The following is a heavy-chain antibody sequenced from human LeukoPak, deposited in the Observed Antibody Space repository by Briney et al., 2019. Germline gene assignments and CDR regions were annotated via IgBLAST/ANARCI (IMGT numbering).Heavy chain of an antibody. Sequence: KPSETLSLTCTVSGGSINSYYWSWIRQPPGKGLEWIGSIYYSGSTNYNPSLKSRVTISVDTSKNQFSLKLSSVTAADTAVYYCARVPRSYYYYYYMDVWGKGTTVTVSS. J-gene: IGHJ6*03. CDR3: ARVPRSYYYYYYMDV. CDR1: GGSINSYY. CDR2: IYYSGST. V-gene: IGHV4-59*01.